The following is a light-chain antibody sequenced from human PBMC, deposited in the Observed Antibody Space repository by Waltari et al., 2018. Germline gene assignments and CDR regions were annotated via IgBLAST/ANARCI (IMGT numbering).Light chain of an antibody. V-gene: IGKV3-20*01. CDR2: GAS. Sequence: VLTQSPCPLSLSPGRRDTLCCRSRPSVHSNYLDWHQQKPGQAPRLLIYGASNRATGIPDRFSGRESGTDFTLTISRLEPEDFAVYYCHQHDRSPESFGQGTKLEMK. J-gene: IGKJ1*01. CDR3: HQHDRSPES. CDR1: PSVHSNY.